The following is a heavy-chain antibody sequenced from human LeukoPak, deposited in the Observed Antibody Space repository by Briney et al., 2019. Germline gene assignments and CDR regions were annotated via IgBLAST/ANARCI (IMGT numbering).Heavy chain of an antibody. D-gene: IGHD3-10*01. CDR1: GGSITSYY. Sequence: SETLSLTCTVSGGSITSYYWSWFRQPPGKGLEFIGYIFYTGSTNYNPSLKSRVTISLDTSKNQFSLKVISMTAADTAAYYCTKSDGYGLIRICGRGTMVTVSS. J-gene: IGHJ3*02. CDR2: IFYTGST. CDR3: TKSDGYGLIRI. V-gene: IGHV4-59*12.